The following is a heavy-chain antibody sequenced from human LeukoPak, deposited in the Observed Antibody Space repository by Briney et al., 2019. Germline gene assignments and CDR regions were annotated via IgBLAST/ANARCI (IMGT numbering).Heavy chain of an antibody. D-gene: IGHD3-10*02. CDR2: IKEDGSET. Sequence: QTGGSLRLSCAASGFTFSNYWMSWVRQAPGKGPEWMGNIKEDGSETYYVDSVKGRFTISRDNAQNSLYLHMHSLRVEDTAVYYCARDPYVSNFDYWGQGTLVTVSS. CDR1: GFTFSNYW. J-gene: IGHJ4*02. CDR3: ARDPYVSNFDY. V-gene: IGHV3-7*03.